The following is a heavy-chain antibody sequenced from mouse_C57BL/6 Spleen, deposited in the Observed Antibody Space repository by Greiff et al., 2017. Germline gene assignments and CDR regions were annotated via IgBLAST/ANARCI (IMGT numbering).Heavy chain of an antibody. Sequence: QVHVKQPGAELVKPGASVKMSCKASGYTFTSYWITWVKQRPGQGLEWIGDIYPGSGSTNYNEKFKSKATLTVDTSSSTAYMQLSSLTSEDSAVYYCARGDYYSNYYYAMDYWGQGTSVTVSS. D-gene: IGHD2-5*01. CDR1: GYTFTSYW. J-gene: IGHJ4*01. V-gene: IGHV1-55*01. CDR2: IYPGSGST. CDR3: ARGDYYSNYYYAMDY.